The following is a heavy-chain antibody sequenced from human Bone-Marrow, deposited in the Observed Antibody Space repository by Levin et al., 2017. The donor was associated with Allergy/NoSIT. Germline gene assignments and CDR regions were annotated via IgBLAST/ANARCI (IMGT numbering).Heavy chain of an antibody. Sequence: SQTLSLTCAVSGYSISSDYYWGWIRQPPGEGLEWIGNIYHSGSTNYNPSLKSRVTISVDTAKNQFSLKVTSVTAADTAVYYCARTLGYCSGDSCYFYYDYWGRGTLVTVSS. D-gene: IGHD2-15*01. J-gene: IGHJ4*02. CDR2: IYHSGST. CDR1: GYSISSDYY. CDR3: ARTLGYCSGDSCYFYYDY. V-gene: IGHV4-38-2*01.